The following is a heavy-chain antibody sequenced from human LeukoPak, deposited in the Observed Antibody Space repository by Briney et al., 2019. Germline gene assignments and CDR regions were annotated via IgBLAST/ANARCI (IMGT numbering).Heavy chain of an antibody. V-gene: IGHV2-5*02. CDR2: IYWDDDK. CDR1: GFSLTTSGVG. Sequence: SGPALVEPTQTLTLTCAFSGFSLTTSGVGVGWIRQPPGKALEWLALIYWDDDKRYSPSLRSRLTITKDTSKNQVVLTMTGMGPVDTATYFCARRPPPTATSAADWFDPWGQGILVTVSS. CDR3: ARRPPPTATSAADWFDP. J-gene: IGHJ5*02. D-gene: IGHD4-11*01.